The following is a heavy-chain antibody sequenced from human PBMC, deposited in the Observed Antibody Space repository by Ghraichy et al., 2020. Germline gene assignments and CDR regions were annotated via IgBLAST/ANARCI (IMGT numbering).Heavy chain of an antibody. D-gene: IGHD3-16*02. J-gene: IGHJ5*02. V-gene: IGHV4-4*02. Sequence: SETLSLTCAVSGGSISSSNWWSWVRQPPGKGLEWIGEIYHSGSTNYNPSLKSRVTISVDKSKNQFSLKLSSVTAADTAVYYCAREASGELSLVWFDPWGQGTLVTVSS. CDR2: IYHSGST. CDR1: GGSISSSNW. CDR3: AREASGELSLVWFDP.